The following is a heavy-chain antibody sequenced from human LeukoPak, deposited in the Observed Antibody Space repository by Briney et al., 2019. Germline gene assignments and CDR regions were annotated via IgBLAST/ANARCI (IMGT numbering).Heavy chain of an antibody. CDR2: IYTSGST. D-gene: IGHD3-9*01. CDR1: GGSISSYY. V-gene: IGHV4-4*07. CDR3: ARGNYDILTGYGNDAFDI. Sequence: SETLSLTCTVSGGSISSYYWSWIRQPAGKGLEWIGRIYTSGSTNYNPSLKSRVTMSVDTSKNQFSLKLSSVTAADTAVYYCARGNYDILTGYGNDAFDIWGQGTMVTVSS. J-gene: IGHJ3*02.